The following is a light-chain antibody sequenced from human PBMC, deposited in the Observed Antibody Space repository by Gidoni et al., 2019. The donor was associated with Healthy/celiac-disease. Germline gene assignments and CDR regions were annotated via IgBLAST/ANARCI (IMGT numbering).Light chain of an antibody. V-gene: IGLV1-51*01. Sequence: QSVLTQPPSVSAAPRQQVTTSCSGSSSNIRKNYASWYQQLPGTAPKLLIYDNNKRPSAVPDRFSGAKSGTSATLGITGLQTGDEADYYCGTWDSSLSAGVVFGGGTKLTVL. CDR1: SSNIRKNY. CDR3: GTWDSSLSAGVV. J-gene: IGLJ2*01. CDR2: DNN.